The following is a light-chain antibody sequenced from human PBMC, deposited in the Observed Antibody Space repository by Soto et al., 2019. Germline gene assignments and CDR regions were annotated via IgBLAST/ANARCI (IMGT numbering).Light chain of an antibody. Sequence: EIVLTQAPATLSLSPGERATLSCSASQSVSSYLAWYPQKPGQAPRLLIYDASNRATGIPSRFSGSGSGTDFTLTISILEPEDFAVYYCQQRSNWPRTFGQGTKLEIK. CDR3: QQRSNWPRT. CDR1: QSVSSY. V-gene: IGKV3-11*01. J-gene: IGKJ2*01. CDR2: DAS.